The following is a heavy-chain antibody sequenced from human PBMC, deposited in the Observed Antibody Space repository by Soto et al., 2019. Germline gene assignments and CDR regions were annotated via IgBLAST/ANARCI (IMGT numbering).Heavy chain of an antibody. CDR1: GFSLSSIGMG. J-gene: IGHJ4*02. V-gene: IGHV2-5*02. CDR3: ARLTRGVYDSGRLWEKFDS. D-gene: IGHD5-12*01. Sequence: QITVKESGLTLVKPTETLTLTCTFSGFSLSSIGMGVGWIRQPPGKALEWLALIYWDDDKRYSPSLSSRLTITKDPSQNEVDLTMTNMDPVDTATYYCARLTRGVYDSGRLWEKFDSWGQGTLVTVSS. CDR2: IYWDDDK.